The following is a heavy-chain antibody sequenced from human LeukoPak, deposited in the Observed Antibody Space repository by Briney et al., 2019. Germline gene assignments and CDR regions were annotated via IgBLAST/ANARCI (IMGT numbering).Heavy chain of an antibody. CDR1: GFIFSSFS. V-gene: IGHV3-23*01. J-gene: IGHJ4*02. Sequence: GGSLRLSCAASGFIFSSFSMTWVRQAPGKGLEWVSTITDTGYTYNADSVKGRFTISRDNSKNTLYLQMNSLRAEDTAVYYCARHREPYSSSWYDFDYWGQGTLVTVSS. D-gene: IGHD6-13*01. CDR2: ITDTGYT. CDR3: ARHREPYSSSWYDFDY.